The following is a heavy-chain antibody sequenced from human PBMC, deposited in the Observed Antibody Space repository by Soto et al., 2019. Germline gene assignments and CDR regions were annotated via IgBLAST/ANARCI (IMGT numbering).Heavy chain of an antibody. J-gene: IGHJ6*02. CDR3: AASIFYYGMDV. CDR1: GYTFTNYW. V-gene: IGHV5-51*01. Sequence: GGSLQIYCKGSGYTFTNYWSGWVRQMPGKGPEWMGIIYPGDSDTKYNPSFQGQVTISADKSITTTYLQWSSLKASDTAIYYCAASIFYYGMDVWGQGTTVTVSS. CDR2: IYPGDSDT.